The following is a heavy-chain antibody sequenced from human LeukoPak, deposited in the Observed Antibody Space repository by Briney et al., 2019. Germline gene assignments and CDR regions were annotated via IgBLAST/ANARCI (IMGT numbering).Heavy chain of an antibody. D-gene: IGHD1-7*01. V-gene: IGHV3-48*03. Sequence: PGGSLRLSCAASGFTFSSYEMNWVRQAPGKGLEWVSYISSTGNTIYYADSVKGRFTISRDNAKNSLYLQMNSLRAEDTAVYYCARDFYSDWNYWPAFDIWGQGTMVTVSS. CDR3: ARDFYSDWNYWPAFDI. CDR2: ISSTGNTI. CDR1: GFTFSSYE. J-gene: IGHJ3*02.